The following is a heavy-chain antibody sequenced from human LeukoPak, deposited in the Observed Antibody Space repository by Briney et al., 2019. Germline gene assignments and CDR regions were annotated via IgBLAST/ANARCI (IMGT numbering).Heavy chain of an antibody. D-gene: IGHD2-8*01. CDR2: IHTSGRK. V-gene: IGHV4-4*07. CDR3: AEGSNTVYYTLDY. J-gene: IGHJ4*01. CDR1: SGSLRTYY. Sequence: SDTLSLTCTVSSGSLRTYYWNWIRQPAGRGLEWIGRIHTSGRKDYSPSYKSRVTVSVDTFKNQFSLQLASVAAAGTAIYYCAEGSNTVYYTLDYWGHGILVTVSS.